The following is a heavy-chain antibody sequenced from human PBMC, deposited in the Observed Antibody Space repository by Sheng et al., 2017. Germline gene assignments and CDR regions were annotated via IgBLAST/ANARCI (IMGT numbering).Heavy chain of an antibody. CDR2: ITSSGDTI. V-gene: IGHV3-11*04. J-gene: IGHJ4*02. D-gene: IGHD6-19*01. CDR3: GREGVAGTGFDF. CDR1: GFTFSDYY. Sequence: QVQLVESGGGLVKPGGSLRLSCAASGFTFSDYYMSWIRQAPGKGLEWISYITSSGDTIYYAGSVKGRFTISRDNAKNSLYLQMNDLRAEDTAVYYCGREGVAGTGFDFWGRGTLVTVSS.